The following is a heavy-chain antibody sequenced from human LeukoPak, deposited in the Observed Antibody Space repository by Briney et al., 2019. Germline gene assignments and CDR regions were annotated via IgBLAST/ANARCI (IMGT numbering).Heavy chain of an antibody. CDR1: GFTFNDYA. D-gene: IGHD1-20*01. CDR2: ISWNSGTI. V-gene: IGHV3-9*01. Sequence: GGSLRLSCAASGFTFNDYAMNWVRQAPGKGLEWVSGISWNSGTIGYADSVKGRFTISRDNAKNSLYLQMNSLRAEDTAVYYCAIDLYNWNPGGFDYWGQGTLVTVSS. J-gene: IGHJ4*02. CDR3: AIDLYNWNPGGFDY.